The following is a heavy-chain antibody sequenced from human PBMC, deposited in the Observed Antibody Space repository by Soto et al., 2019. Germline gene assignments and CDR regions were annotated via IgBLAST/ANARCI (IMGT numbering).Heavy chain of an antibody. V-gene: IGHV3-30*18. J-gene: IGHJ4*02. CDR2: ISYDGSNK. D-gene: IGHD3-3*01. CDR3: AKDGVQDFWSGYYNLDY. CDR1: GFTFSSYG. Sequence: GGSLRLSCAASGFTFSSYGMHWVRQAPGKGLEWVAVISYDGSNKYYADSVKGRFTISRDNSKNTLYLQMNSLRAEDTAVYYCAKDGVQDFWSGYYNLDYWGQGTLVTVSS.